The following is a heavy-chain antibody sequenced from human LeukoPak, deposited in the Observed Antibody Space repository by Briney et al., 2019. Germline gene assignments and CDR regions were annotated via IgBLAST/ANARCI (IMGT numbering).Heavy chain of an antibody. CDR2: ISSAAESS. CDR3: AKGGPSLAAGPDY. Sequence: GRSLTLSCSPSAFTFSNYAMISVRQAPGKGLEWLSSISSAAESSYSSESVKGRFTISRDNSKNTLYLQMSGVSAADTAIYFCAKGGPSLAAGPDYWGQGTLVTVST. J-gene: IGHJ4*02. CDR1: AFTFSNYA. D-gene: IGHD6-13*01. V-gene: IGHV3-23*01.